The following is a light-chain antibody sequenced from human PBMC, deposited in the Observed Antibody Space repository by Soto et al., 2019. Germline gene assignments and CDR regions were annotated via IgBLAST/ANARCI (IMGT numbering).Light chain of an antibody. Sequence: DIQMTQSPSTLSASVGDRVTITCRASQSISSWLAWYQQKAGKAPKLLIYDASTLENEVPSRFSGSGSGTQFTLTISSLQPDDFATYYCQQYNSYSQTFGQGTKVDIK. V-gene: IGKV1-5*01. CDR2: DAS. J-gene: IGKJ1*01. CDR3: QQYNSYSQT. CDR1: QSISSW.